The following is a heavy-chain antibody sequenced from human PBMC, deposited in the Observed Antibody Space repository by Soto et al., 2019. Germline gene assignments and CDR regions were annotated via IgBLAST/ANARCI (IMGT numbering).Heavy chain of an antibody. Sequence: XSVKVSCKASGYTFTTYGVNWVRQAPGQGLEWMGWVSPYNGDTTYAQKVQGRVTMNTDTSTTTAYLELRSLRSDDTAVYYCAREVGNMDVWGQGTTVTVSS. V-gene: IGHV1-18*04. CDR2: VSPYNGDT. J-gene: IGHJ6*02. CDR3: AREVGNMDV. D-gene: IGHD2-2*01. CDR1: GYTFTTYG.